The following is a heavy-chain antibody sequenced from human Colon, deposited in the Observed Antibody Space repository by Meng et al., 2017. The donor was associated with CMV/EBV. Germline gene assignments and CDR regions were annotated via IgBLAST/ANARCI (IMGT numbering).Heavy chain of an antibody. CDR3: AKAPGSTSCRLFDY. J-gene: IGHJ4*02. V-gene: IGHV3-23*01. CDR1: GFTCSSYA. Sequence: ASGFTCSSYAISWVRQAPGKGLEWVSAISGSGGSTYYADSVKGRFTISRDNSKNTLYLQMNSLRAEDTAVYYCAKAPGSTSCRLFDYWGQGTLVTVSS. D-gene: IGHD2-2*01. CDR2: ISGSGGST.